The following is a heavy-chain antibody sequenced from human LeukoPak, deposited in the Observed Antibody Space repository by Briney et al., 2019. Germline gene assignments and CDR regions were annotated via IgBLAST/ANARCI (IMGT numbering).Heavy chain of an antibody. CDR2: ISYDGSDY. J-gene: IGHJ5*02. V-gene: IGHV3-30*18. CDR3: VKDQVPWAPTPPIISWFDP. CDR1: GFSFSTHA. Sequence: PGGSLRLSCATSGFSFSTHAMHWVRQAPGKGLEWVALISYDGSDYYYADSVRGRFTISRDNSKNTVYLQMNSLRVEDTAMYYCVKDQVPWAPTPPIISWFDPWGQGTLVTVSS. D-gene: IGHD3-10*01.